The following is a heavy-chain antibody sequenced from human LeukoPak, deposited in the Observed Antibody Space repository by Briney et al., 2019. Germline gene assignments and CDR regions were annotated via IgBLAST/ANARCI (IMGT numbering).Heavy chain of an antibody. CDR2: IRYDGSNK. J-gene: IGHJ4*02. Sequence: GGSLRLSCAASGFTFSSYGMHWVRQAPGKGLEWVAFIRYDGSNKYYADSVKGRFTISRDNSKNTLYLQMNSLRAEDTAVYYCAKAWSLKLLCLGYWGQGILVTVSS. CDR1: GFTFSSYG. CDR3: AKAWSLKLLCLGY. V-gene: IGHV3-30*02. D-gene: IGHD3-10*01.